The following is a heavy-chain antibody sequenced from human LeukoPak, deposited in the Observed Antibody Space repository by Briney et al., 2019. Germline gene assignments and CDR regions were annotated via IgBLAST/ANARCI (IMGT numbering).Heavy chain of an antibody. CDR3: AKRGEGTAYYFDY. CDR2: IRGSGGST. D-gene: IGHD2-21*01. Sequence: GGSLRLSCAASGFTSSSYAMSWVRQAPGKGLEWVSAIRGSGGSTYYAHSVKGRFTISRDNSENTLYLQMNSLRAEDTAVYYCAKRGEGTAYYFDYWGQGTLVTVSS. V-gene: IGHV3-23*01. CDR1: GFTSSSYA. J-gene: IGHJ4*02.